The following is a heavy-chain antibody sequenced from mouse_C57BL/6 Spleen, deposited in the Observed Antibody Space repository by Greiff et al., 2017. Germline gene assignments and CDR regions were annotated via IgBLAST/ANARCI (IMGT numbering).Heavy chain of an antibody. V-gene: IGHV1-61*01. CDR2: IYPSDSET. D-gene: IGHD1-1*01. Sequence: QVQLQQPGAELVRPGSSVKLSCKASGYTFTSYWMDWVKQRPGQGLEWIGNIYPSDSETHYNQKFKDKATLTVDKSSSTAYMQLSSLTSEASAVYYCARRYYYGSSYGYFDVWGTGTTVTGSS. J-gene: IGHJ1*03. CDR3: ARRYYYGSSYGYFDV. CDR1: GYTFTSYW.